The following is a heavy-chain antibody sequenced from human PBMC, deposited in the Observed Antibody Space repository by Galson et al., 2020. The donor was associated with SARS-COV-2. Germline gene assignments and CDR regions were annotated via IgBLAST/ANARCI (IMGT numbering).Heavy chain of an antibody. J-gene: IGHJ3*02. CDR3: ARSSYDFWSGYSIRSAFDI. V-gene: IGHV3-48*03. Sequence: TGGSLRLSCAASGFTFSSYEMNWVRQAPGKGLEWVSYISSSGSTIYYADSVKGRFTISRDNAKNSLYLQMNSLRAEDTAVYYCARSSYDFWSGYSIRSAFDIWGQGTMVTVSS. CDR2: ISSSGSTI. CDR1: GFTFSSYE. D-gene: IGHD3-3*01.